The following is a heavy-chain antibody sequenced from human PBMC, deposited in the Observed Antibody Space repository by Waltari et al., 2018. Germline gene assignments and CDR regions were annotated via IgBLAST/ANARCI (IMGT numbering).Heavy chain of an antibody. CDR1: GFIFSSYA. CDR3: ARERGVSIIDAFDI. D-gene: IGHD6-13*01. CDR2: ISYDGSNK. J-gene: IGHJ3*02. V-gene: IGHV3-30*04. Sequence: QVQLVESGGGVVQPGRSLRLSWAASGFIFSSYAMHWVRQAPGKGLEWVAFISYDGSNKYYADSVKGRFTISRDNSRNTLYLQMNSLRAEDTAVYYCARERGVSIIDAFDIWGQGTVVTVSS.